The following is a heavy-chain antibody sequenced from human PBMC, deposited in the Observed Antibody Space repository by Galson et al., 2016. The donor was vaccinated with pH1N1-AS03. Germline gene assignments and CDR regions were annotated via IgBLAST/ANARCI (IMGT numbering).Heavy chain of an antibody. V-gene: IGHV1-18*01. Sequence: SVKVSCKASGYTLSSYGINWVRQAPGQGLEWMGWISTYNNDTNYAQTLQGRVTMTTDTSTNTAYIELRSLRSDDTAVYYCARGPNIAVAGLFHIWGQGTLVTVSS. CDR3: ARGPNIAVAGLFHI. J-gene: IGHJ4*02. CDR2: ISTYNNDT. CDR1: GYTLSSYG. D-gene: IGHD6-19*01.